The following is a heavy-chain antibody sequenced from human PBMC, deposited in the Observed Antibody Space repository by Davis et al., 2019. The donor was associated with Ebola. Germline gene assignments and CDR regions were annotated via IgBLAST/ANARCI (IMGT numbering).Heavy chain of an antibody. CDR1: GYTFTGYY. CDR3: ASDIAVAGTSYYYYGMDV. V-gene: IGHV1-2*04. J-gene: IGHJ6*02. Sequence: ASVKVSCKASGYTFTGYYMHWVRQAPGQGLEWMGWINPNSDGTNYAQKFQGWVTMTRDTSISTAYMELSSLRSEDTAMYYCASDIAVAGTSYYYYGMDVWGQGTTVTVSS. CDR2: INPNSDGT. D-gene: IGHD6-19*01.